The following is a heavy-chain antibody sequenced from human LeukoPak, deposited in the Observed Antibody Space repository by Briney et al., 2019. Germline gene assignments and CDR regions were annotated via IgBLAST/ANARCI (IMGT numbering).Heavy chain of an antibody. Sequence: PSETLSLTCTVSGGSISSYYWTWIRQAPGKGLEWIGCIYYSGSTNYNPSLESRVTISVDTSKNQFSLNLTSVTAADAAVYYCARAYSRSSSYFDYWGQGTLVTVSS. D-gene: IGHD6-6*01. CDR1: GGSISSYY. J-gene: IGHJ4*02. CDR2: IYYSGST. V-gene: IGHV4-59*13. CDR3: ARAYSRSSSYFDY.